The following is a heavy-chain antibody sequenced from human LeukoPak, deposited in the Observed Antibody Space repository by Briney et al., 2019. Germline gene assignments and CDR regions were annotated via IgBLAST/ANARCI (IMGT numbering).Heavy chain of an antibody. CDR1: GYTFISYG. J-gene: IGHJ5*02. D-gene: IGHD3-3*01. CDR3: ARDKRFLEWLPNWFDP. CDR2: ISAYNGNT. V-gene: IGHV1-18*01. Sequence: ASVKVSCKASGYTFISYGISWVRQAPGQGLEWMGWISAYNGNTNYAQKLQGRVTMTTDTSTSTAYMELRSLRSDDTAVYYCARDKRFLEWLPNWFDPWGQGTLVTVSS.